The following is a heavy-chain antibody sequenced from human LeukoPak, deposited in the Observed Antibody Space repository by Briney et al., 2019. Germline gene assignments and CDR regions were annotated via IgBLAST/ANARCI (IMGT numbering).Heavy chain of an antibody. Sequence: QPGGSLRLSCAASGFTFSSYEMNWVRQAPGKGLEWVSYITGSGSTIYYADSVKGRFTISRDNAKNSLYLQMNSLRAEDTAVYYCARDSQGAVAGASMGDYWGQGTLVTVSS. D-gene: IGHD6-19*01. CDR3: ARDSQGAVAGASMGDY. V-gene: IGHV3-48*03. CDR1: GFTFSSYE. J-gene: IGHJ4*02. CDR2: ITGSGSTI.